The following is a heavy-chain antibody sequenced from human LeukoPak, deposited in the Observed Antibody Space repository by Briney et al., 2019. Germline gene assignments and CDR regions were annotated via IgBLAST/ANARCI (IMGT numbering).Heavy chain of an antibody. CDR2: IHPTTGST. CDR3: ARGYRYGQPLEVFFDH. Sequence: ASVKVSCKTSGYTFSIYYIHWVRQAPGQGLEWMGIIHPTTGSTDYAQEFQGRVTMTRDTSTSTVYMELSGLRSEDTAIYYCARGYRYGQPLEVFFDHWGQGTMVTVSS. J-gene: IGHJ4*02. V-gene: IGHV1-46*01. CDR1: GYTFSIYY. D-gene: IGHD5-18*01.